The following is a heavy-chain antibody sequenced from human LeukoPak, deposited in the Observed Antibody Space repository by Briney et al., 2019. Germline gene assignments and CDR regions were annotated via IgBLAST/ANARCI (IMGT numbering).Heavy chain of an antibody. J-gene: IGHJ4*02. CDR3: TRVGPSGGLWGFLDY. D-gene: IGHD6-19*01. Sequence: GGSLRLSCTASGFTFGDYGMSWVRQAPGKVLEWVGFITSKAYGATTEYAASVKGRFTISRDDSKNIAYLQMNGLKTEDTAVYYCTRVGPSGGLWGFLDYWGQGTLVTVSS. CDR2: ITSKAYGATT. CDR1: GFTFGDYG. V-gene: IGHV3-49*04.